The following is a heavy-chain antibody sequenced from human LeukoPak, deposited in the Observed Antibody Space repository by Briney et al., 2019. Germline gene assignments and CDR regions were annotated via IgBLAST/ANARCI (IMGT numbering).Heavy chain of an antibody. D-gene: IGHD3-22*01. V-gene: IGHV3-74*01. CDR3: ARVGEPYYYDSSGYDDAFDI. CDR1: GFTFSSYW. CDR2: ISSDGSII. J-gene: IGHJ3*02. Sequence: GGSLRLSCAASGFTFSSYWMHWVRQAPGKGLVWVSRISSDGSIITYADSVKGRFTISRDNAKNTLYLQMNSLRAEDTAVYYCARVGEPYYYDSSGYDDAFDIWGQGTMVTVSS.